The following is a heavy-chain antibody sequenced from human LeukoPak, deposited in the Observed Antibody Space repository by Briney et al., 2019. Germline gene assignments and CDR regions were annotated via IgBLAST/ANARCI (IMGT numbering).Heavy chain of an antibody. CDR3: ARHFAYSSSSYFDY. Sequence: SETLSLTCSVSGGSASNYYWSWIRPPPGKGLEWIGYVYYTGSTNYNPSLKSRVTMFEDKPKNQFSLRLYSVTVADTAVYYCARHFAYSSSSYFDYWGQGSLVTVSS. V-gene: IGHV4-59*08. D-gene: IGHD6-6*01. J-gene: IGHJ4*02. CDR2: VYYTGST. CDR1: GGSASNYY.